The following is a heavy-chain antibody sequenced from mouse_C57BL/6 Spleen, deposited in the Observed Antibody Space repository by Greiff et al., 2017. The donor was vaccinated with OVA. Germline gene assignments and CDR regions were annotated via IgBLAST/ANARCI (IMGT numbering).Heavy chain of an antibody. CDR2: IDPSDSYT. CDR1: GYTFTSYW. J-gene: IGHJ2*01. V-gene: IGHV1-50*01. D-gene: IGHD1-1*01. Sequence: QVQLQQSGAELVKPGASVKLSCKASGYTFTSYWMQWVKQRPGQGLEWIGEIDPSDSYTNYNQKFKGKATLTVDTSSSTAYMQLSSLTSEDSAVYYCARYGYYGSSPFDYWGQGTTLTVSS. CDR3: ARYGYYGSSPFDY.